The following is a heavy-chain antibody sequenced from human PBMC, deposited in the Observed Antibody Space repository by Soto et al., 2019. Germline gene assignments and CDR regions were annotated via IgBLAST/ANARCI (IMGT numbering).Heavy chain of an antibody. CDR1: GFTFSGHW. Sequence: EVQLVESGGDLVQPGGSLRLSCAAFGFTFSGHWMHWVRQVPGKGLEWVSRINTDGGSSAYADSVKGRFTISRDNARNTLYLQMNGLRGEDTAVYYCAREAGYCSRTSCYRRAFDTWGQGTTVTVSS. CDR3: AREAGYCSRTSCYRRAFDT. V-gene: IGHV3-74*03. D-gene: IGHD2-2*01. CDR2: INTDGGSS. J-gene: IGHJ3*02.